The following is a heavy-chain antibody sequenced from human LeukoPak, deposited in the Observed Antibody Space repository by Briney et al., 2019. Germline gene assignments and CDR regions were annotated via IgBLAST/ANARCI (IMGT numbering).Heavy chain of an antibody. V-gene: IGHV3-23*01. CDR2: ISGSGIST. Sequence: GGSLRLSCAAAGFTFSDYGMNWVRQAPGKGLEWVSGISGSGISTYYADSVKGRFTISRDNSKNTLYLQMNSLRVEDTAVYYCARDRPYSSGWYGYFDYWGQGTLVTVSS. J-gene: IGHJ4*02. D-gene: IGHD6-19*01. CDR1: GFTFSDYG. CDR3: ARDRPYSSGWYGYFDY.